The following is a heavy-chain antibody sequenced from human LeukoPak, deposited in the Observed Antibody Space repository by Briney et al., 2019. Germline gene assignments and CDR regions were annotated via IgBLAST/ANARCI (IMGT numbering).Heavy chain of an antibody. CDR2: INQDGRLK. CDR1: GFTFSSRW. J-gene: IGHJ4*02. D-gene: IGHD6-6*01. CDR3: ARAFGSSLDY. Sequence: GGSLRLSCAASGFTFSSRWMYWVRQGPGKGLEWVANINQDGRLKYYVDSVKGRFTICRDNAKNSLDLHMCSLRAECTAVYYCARAFGSSLDYWGQGTLVTVSS. V-gene: IGHV3-7*04.